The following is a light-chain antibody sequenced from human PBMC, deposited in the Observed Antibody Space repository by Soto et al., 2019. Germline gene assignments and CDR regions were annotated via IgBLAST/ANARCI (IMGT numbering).Light chain of an antibody. CDR3: QQYGSSPWT. V-gene: IGKV3-20*01. CDR2: GAS. J-gene: IGKJ1*01. CDR1: QSVSSY. Sequence: EIVLTQSPGTRSLSPGERATLSCRASQSVSSYLAWYQQKPGQAPRFLIYGASYRATGIPDRFSGSGSGTDFTLTISRLEPEDFAVYYCQQYGSSPWTFGQGTK.